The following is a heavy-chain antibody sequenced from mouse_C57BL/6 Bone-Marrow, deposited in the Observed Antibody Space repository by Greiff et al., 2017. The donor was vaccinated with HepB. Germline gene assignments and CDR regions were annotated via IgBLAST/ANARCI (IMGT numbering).Heavy chain of an antibody. D-gene: IGHD2-4*01. V-gene: IGHV1-85*01. CDR1: GYTFTSYD. CDR3: ARSGYDYDVAY. Sequence: VQLQESGPELVKPGASVKLSCKASGYTFTSYDINWVKQRPGQGLEWIGWIYPRDGSTKYNEKFKGKATLTVDTSSSTAYMELHSLPSEDSAVYFCARSGYDYDVAYWGQGTLVTVSA. CDR2: IYPRDGST. J-gene: IGHJ3*01.